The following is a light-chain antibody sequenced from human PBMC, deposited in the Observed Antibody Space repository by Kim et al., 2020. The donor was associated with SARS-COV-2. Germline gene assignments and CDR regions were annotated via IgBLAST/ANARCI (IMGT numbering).Light chain of an antibody. CDR3: QKYNGAPWT. CDR1: QGINND. J-gene: IGKJ1*01. CDR2: GAS. Sequence: ASVGDGVTIPCRASQGINNDLAWYQQKPGKVPNLLIYGASALQSGVPSRFSGRGSGTDFTLTISSLQPEDVAIYYCQKYNGAPWTFGQGTKVDIK. V-gene: IGKV1-27*01.